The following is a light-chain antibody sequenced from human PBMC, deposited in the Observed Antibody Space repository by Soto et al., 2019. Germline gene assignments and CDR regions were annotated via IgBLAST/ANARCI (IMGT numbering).Light chain of an antibody. CDR2: DAS. CDR3: QQSRA. V-gene: IGKV1-5*01. J-gene: IGKJ1*01. CDR1: QSISSW. Sequence: DIQMTQSPSTLSASVGDRVTITCRASQSISSWLAWYQQKPGKAPKLLIYDASSLESGVPSRFSGSGSGTEFTLTISSLQPDDVATSYCQQSRAFSQGTKVESK.